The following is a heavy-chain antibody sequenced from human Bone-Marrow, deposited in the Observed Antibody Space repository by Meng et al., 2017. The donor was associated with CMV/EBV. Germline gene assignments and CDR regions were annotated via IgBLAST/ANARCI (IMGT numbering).Heavy chain of an antibody. V-gene: IGHV3-7*01. CDR1: GFTFGSYS. J-gene: IGHJ3*01. CDR2: INEDGSKQ. D-gene: IGHD1-26*01. Sequence: GGSLRLSCAASGFTFGSYSMNWVRQAPGKGLEWVANINEDGSKQYYVDSVKGRFTISRDNAKNSLYLQMNSLRAEDTAVYYCGRSYWNAFDLWGQGTMVTVSS. CDR3: GRSYWNAFDL.